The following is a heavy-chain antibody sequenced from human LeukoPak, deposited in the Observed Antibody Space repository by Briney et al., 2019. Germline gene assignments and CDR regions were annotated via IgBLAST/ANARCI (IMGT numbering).Heavy chain of an antibody. CDR2: VSNSGSTI. CDR1: RFTFSDEY. CDR3: ARDGAYSASNI. Sequence: GGSLRLSRAASRFTFSDEYMSWIRQAPGKGLEWISCVSNSGSTIYYADSVKGRFTISRDNVKNSLYLQMNSLRVEDTAVYYCARDGAYSASNIWGQGTMVAVSS. J-gene: IGHJ3*02. V-gene: IGHV3-11*01. D-gene: IGHD6-13*01.